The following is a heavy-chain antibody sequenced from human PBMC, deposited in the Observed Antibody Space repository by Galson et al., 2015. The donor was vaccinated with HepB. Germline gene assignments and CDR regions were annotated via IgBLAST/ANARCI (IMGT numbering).Heavy chain of an antibody. Sequence: SLRLSCAASGFTFNDYGMHWVRQPPGKGLEWVAVISYDGIKRYYADSVRGRFTISRDNSKNTMYLQMNSLRAGDTAVYYCAIGGWGLGVGSTLCSYFGPWGQGALVAVSS. CDR2: ISYDGIKR. CDR3: AIGGWGLGVGSTLCSYFGP. D-gene: IGHD1-7*01. V-gene: IGHV3-33*01. CDR1: GFTFNDYG. J-gene: IGHJ5*02.